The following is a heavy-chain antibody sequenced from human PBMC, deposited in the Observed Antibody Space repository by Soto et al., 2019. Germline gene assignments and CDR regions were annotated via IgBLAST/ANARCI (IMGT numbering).Heavy chain of an antibody. D-gene: IGHD2-21*02. CDR3: ARDHGGNSPYYYGMDV. V-gene: IGHV4-39*07. CDR2: IYYSGST. CDR1: GGSISSSSYY. Sequence: SETLSLTCTVSGGSISSSSYYWGWIRQPPGKGLEWIGSIYYSGSTYYNPSLKSRVTISVDTSKNQFSLKLSSMTAADTAVYYCARDHGGNSPYYYGMDVWGQGTTVTVSS. J-gene: IGHJ6*02.